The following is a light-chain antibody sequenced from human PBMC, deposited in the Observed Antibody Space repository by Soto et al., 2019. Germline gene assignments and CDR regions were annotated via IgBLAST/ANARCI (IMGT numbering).Light chain of an antibody. CDR3: MQGTHWPWT. V-gene: IGKV2-30*02. Sequence: DVVMTQSPLSLPVTLGQPASISCRSSQSLIHSDGNTYLNWFQQRPGQSPRRLIYEVSDRDSGVPDRFSGSGSRTDFTLKISRVEAEDVAVYYCMQGTHWPWTFGQGTEVEI. CDR1: QSLIHSDGNTY. J-gene: IGKJ1*01. CDR2: EVS.